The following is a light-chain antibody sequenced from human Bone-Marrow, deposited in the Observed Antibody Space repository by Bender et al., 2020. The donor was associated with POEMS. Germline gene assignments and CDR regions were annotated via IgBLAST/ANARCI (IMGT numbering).Light chain of an antibody. CDR3: CSYAGDNNYV. CDR1: SSDVGSYNL. CDR2: EVT. Sequence: QSALTQPASVSASPGQSITISCTGTSSDVGSYNLVSWYQHHPGKAPQLIIYEVTKRPSGVSNRFSGSKSGNTASLTISGLQADDESDYYCCSYAGDNNYVFGSGTKVTVL. J-gene: IGLJ1*01. V-gene: IGLV2-23*02.